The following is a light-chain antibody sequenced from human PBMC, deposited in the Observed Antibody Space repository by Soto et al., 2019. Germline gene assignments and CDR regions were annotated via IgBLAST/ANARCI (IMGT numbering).Light chain of an antibody. CDR2: EVS. Sequence: QSALTQPASVSGSPGQSITISCTGTSSDVGGYNYVSWYQQHPGKALKLMIYEVSNRPSGVSNRFSGSKSGNTASLTISGLQAEDEADYYCSSYTSNSTLYVFGTGTKLTVL. CDR3: SSYTSNSTLYV. CDR1: SSDVGGYNY. J-gene: IGLJ1*01. V-gene: IGLV2-14*01.